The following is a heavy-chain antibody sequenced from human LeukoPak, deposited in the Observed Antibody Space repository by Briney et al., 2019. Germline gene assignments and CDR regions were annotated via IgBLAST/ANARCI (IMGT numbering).Heavy chain of an antibody. V-gene: IGHV3-7*03. CDR1: GVPFSNSW. Sequence: GGSLGLSCAVSGVPFSNSWMYWVRQAPGKGLGGVANIKKDGSGISYVDSVKGRFIISRDNARNSLYLQMISLRVEDTAVYFCAGGSSMEVWGKGTAVTVSS. J-gene: IGHJ6*04. CDR3: AGGSSMEV. D-gene: IGHD1-26*01. CDR2: IKKDGSGI.